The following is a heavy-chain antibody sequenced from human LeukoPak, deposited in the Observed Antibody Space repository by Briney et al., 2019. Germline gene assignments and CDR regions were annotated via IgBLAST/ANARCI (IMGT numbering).Heavy chain of an antibody. J-gene: IGHJ4*02. D-gene: IGHD5-18*01. V-gene: IGHV3-74*01. Sequence: GSLRLSCAASGFTFSSYWMHWVRQAPGKGLVWVSRINSDGSSTSYADSVKGRFTISRDNSKNTLYLQMNSLRAEDTAVYYCASGYSYGPYYFDYWGQGTLVTVSS. CDR2: INSDGSST. CDR3: ASGYSYGPYYFDY. CDR1: GFTFSSYW.